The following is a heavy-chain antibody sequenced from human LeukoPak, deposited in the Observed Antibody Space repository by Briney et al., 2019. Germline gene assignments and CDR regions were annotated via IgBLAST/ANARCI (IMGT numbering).Heavy chain of an antibody. V-gene: IGHV3-20*04. CDR1: GFTLEDYG. CDR3: ARGMGSSWYSPDY. CDR2: INWNGGST. D-gene: IGHD6-13*01. Sequence: PGGSLRLSCAASGFTLEDYGMSWVRQAPGKGLEGVSCINWNGGSTGYADSVKGRFTISRDNAKNSLYLQMNSLRAEDTALYYCARGMGSSWYSPDYWGQGTLVTVSS. J-gene: IGHJ4*02.